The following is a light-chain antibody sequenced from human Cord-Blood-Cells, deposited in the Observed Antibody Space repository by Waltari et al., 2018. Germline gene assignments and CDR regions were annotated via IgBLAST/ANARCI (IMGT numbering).Light chain of an antibody. J-gene: IGKJ1*01. CDR1: QDISNY. CDR3: QQYDNLPWT. V-gene: IGKV1-33*01. CDR2: DAS. Sequence: EIQMTQSPSSLSASVENRVTITCQASQDISNYLNWYQQKPGKAPKLLIYDASNLETGVPSRFSGSGSGTDFTFTISSLQPEDIATYYCQQYDNLPWTFGQGTKVEIK.